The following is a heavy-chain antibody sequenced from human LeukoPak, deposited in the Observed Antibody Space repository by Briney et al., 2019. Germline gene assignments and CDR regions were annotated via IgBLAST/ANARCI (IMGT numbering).Heavy chain of an antibody. CDR1: GGSISISSYY. CDR2: MYYSGST. Sequence: PSETLSLTCTVSGGSISISSYYWGWIRQPPGKGLEWIGSMYYSGSTYYNPSLKSRLTISVDKSKNQFSLNLISVTAADTAVYYCAKNKGGAAVLWGQGTLVTVSS. J-gene: IGHJ4*02. D-gene: IGHD1-26*01. V-gene: IGHV4-39*07. CDR3: AKNKGGAAVL.